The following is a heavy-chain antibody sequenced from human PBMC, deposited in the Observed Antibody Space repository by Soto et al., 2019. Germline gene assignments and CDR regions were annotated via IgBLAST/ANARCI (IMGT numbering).Heavy chain of an antibody. V-gene: IGHV3-53*04. Sequence: GGSLRLSCAASGFTVSSNYMSWVRQAPGKGLEWVSVIYSGGSTYYADSVKGRFTISRHNSKNTLYLQMNRLRAEDTAVYYCARVTAPGPRYYYGSGYYYYYYMDVWGKGTTVTVSS. J-gene: IGHJ6*03. D-gene: IGHD3-10*01. CDR2: IYSGGST. CDR1: GFTVSSNY. CDR3: ARVTAPGPRYYYGSGYYYYYYMDV.